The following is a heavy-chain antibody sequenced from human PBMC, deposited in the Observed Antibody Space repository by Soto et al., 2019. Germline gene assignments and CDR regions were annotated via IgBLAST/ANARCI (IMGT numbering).Heavy chain of an antibody. V-gene: IGHV4-59*01. CDR1: GGSFSNYY. CDR3: AGDSSGYSHLDD. J-gene: IGHJ4*02. Sequence: SETLSLTCTVSGGSFSNYYWTWIRQSPGKRLEWIGYIYYSGTTNYNPSLKSRVTISVDTSKNQFSLKLSSVTAADTAVYFCAGDSSGYSHLDDWGQGTLVTVSS. CDR2: IYYSGTT. D-gene: IGHD3-22*01.